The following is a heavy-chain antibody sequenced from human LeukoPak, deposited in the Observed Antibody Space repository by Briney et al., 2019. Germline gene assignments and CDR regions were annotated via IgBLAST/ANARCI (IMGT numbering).Heavy chain of an antibody. CDR3: ARAYGANYRHDS. D-gene: IGHD4/OR15-4a*01. CDR2: ISYSGST. Sequence: PSETLSLTCTVSGGSISSYYWSWIRQPPGKGLEWIGYISYSGSTNYNPSLKSRVTISVDTSKNQFSLKLSSVTAADAAVYYCARAYGANYRHDSWGQGTLVTVSS. CDR1: GGSISSYY. V-gene: IGHV4-59*01. J-gene: IGHJ4*02.